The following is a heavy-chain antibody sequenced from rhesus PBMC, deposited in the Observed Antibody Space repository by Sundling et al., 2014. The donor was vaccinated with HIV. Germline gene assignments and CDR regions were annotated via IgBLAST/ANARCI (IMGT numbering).Heavy chain of an antibody. CDR1: GGSISDSYR. CDR2: MHGSGGST. Sequence: QVQLQESGPGLVKPSETLSLTCGVSGGSISDSYRWTWIRQFPGKGLEWIGGMHGSGGSTEYNPSLKSRVTISRDTSKNQFSLKLSSVTAADTGVYYCARGGITAGRWGQGVLVTVSS. D-gene: IGHD6-19*01. V-gene: IGHV4-93*01. CDR3: ARGGITAGR. J-gene: IGHJ4*01.